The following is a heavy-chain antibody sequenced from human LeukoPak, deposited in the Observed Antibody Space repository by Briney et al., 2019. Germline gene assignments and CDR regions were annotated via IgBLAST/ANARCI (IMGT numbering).Heavy chain of an antibody. D-gene: IGHD2-8*01. CDR1: GFTLSSYA. CDR2: ISDCKDYT. Sequence: GGSVRLSCAGSGFTLSSYAMSWVRHAPGQGVVWGSVISDCKDYTSYADSVRGRITISRDNSRNTLYLQMISLRPEDTAVYYCAKDPSIGKYCTNGVCSPFDYWGQGTLVTVSS. CDR3: AKDPSIGKYCTNGVCSPFDY. J-gene: IGHJ4*02. V-gene: IGHV3-23*01.